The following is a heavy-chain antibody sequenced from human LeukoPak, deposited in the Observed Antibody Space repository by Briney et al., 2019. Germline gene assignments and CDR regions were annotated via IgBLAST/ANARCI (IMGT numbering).Heavy chain of an antibody. J-gene: IGHJ4*02. Sequence: ASVTVSCKTSGYTFTAYYLHWVRQAPGQGLEWMGWIDPNINGATYAQKFQGRVTMTRDTSISTAYMELSSLTSDDTAVYYCARESGSFDYWGQGTLVTVSS. D-gene: IGHD1-26*01. V-gene: IGHV1-2*02. CDR3: ARESGSFDY. CDR2: IDPNINGA. CDR1: GYTFTAYY.